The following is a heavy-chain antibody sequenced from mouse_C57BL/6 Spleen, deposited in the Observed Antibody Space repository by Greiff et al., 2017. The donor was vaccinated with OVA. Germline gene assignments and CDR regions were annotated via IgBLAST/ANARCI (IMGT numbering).Heavy chain of an antibody. J-gene: IGHJ3*01. D-gene: IGHD1-1*01. CDR2: IDPEDGET. CDR3: APYGSSYPFAY. V-gene: IGHV14-2*01. CDR1: GFNIKDYY. Sequence: DVKLQESGAELVKPGASVKLSCTASGFNIKDYYMPWVKQRTEQGLEWIGRIDPEDGETKYAPKLQGKATITADKSTNTAYLPLSILTSEDTAVYYCAPYGSSYPFAYWGQGTLVTVSA.